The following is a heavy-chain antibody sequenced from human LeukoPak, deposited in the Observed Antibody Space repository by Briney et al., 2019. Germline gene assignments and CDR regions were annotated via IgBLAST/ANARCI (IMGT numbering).Heavy chain of an antibody. Sequence: GGSLRLSCAASGFTFSSYAMSWVRQAPGKGLEWVSYISGSGGTIYYTDSVKGRFTISRDNAKNSLYLQMNSLRAEDTAVYYCSRGRLFGDYWGQGALVTVSS. V-gene: IGHV3-48*03. CDR3: SRGRLFGDY. CDR2: ISGSGGTI. D-gene: IGHD2-21*02. J-gene: IGHJ4*02. CDR1: GFTFSSYA.